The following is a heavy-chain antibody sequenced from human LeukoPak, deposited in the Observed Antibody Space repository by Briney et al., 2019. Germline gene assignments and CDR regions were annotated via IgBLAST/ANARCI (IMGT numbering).Heavy chain of an antibody. CDR2: ISGSGDAT. CDR3: AKARGSGSYYGFDY. J-gene: IGHJ4*02. Sequence: GGSLRLSCAASGFAFSTYAMSWFRQAPGKGLEWVSSISGSGDATYYADYVKGLFTVSRDNSKNSLYFQMNSLRAEDTALYYCAKARGSGSYYGFDYWGQGTLVTVSS. CDR1: GFAFSTYA. D-gene: IGHD3-10*01. V-gene: IGHV3-23*01.